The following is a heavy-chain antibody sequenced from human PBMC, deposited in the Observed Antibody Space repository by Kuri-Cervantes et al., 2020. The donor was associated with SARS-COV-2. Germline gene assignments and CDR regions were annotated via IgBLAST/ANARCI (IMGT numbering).Heavy chain of an antibody. V-gene: IGHV4-59*11. CDR2: IYYSGST. CDR3: ARDSDYVWGSYPLDY. Sequence: SETLSLTCTVSGGSISSHYWSWIRQPPGKGLEWIGYIYYSGSTNYNPSLKSRVTISVDTSKNQFSLRLSSVTAADTAVYYCARDSDYVWGSYPLDYWGQGTLVTVSS. D-gene: IGHD3-16*02. J-gene: IGHJ4*02. CDR1: GGSISSHY.